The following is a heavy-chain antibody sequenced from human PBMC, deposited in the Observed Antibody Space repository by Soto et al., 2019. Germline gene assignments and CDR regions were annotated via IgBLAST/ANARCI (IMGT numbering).Heavy chain of an antibody. V-gene: IGHV3-23*05. CDR1: GFAFGTYG. Sequence: PGGSLRLSCAASGFAFGTYGTTWVRQAPGRGLERVSGIDANSGKIFYADSVRGRFIISSDKSKSMLYLQMNSLRDEHTAIYYCTKWDGDADVWGQGTTVTVSS. D-gene: IGHD1-26*01. CDR3: TKWDGDADV. CDR2: IDANSGKI. J-gene: IGHJ6*02.